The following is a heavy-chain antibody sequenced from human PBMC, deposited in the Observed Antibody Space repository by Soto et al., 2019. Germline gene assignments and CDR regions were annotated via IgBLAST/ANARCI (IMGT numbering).Heavy chain of an antibody. J-gene: IGHJ6*02. CDR2: IYYSGST. CDR1: GGSISSSSYY. D-gene: IGHD1-7*01. CDR3: ARQGQLELQYYYYYGMDV. V-gene: IGHV4-39*01. Sequence: PSETLSLTCTVSGGSISSSSYYRGWIRQPPGKGLEWIGSIYYSGSTYYNPSLKSRVTISVDTSKNQFSLKLSSVTAADTAVYYCARQGQLELQYYYYYGMDVWGQGTTVTVSS.